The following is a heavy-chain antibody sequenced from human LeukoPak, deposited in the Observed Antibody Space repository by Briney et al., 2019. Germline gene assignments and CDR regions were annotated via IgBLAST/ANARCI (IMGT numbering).Heavy chain of an antibody. Sequence: PGGSLRLSCSASGFTFSDYNMNWVRQAPGKGREGVSYITDSGNTIHYADSVKGRFTISRDNAKNSLYLQMNSLRAEDTAVYYCARSIGLTGGGVDVWGQGTTVTVSS. CDR3: ARSIGLTGGGVDV. CDR1: GFTFSDYN. V-gene: IGHV3-11*01. J-gene: IGHJ6*02. D-gene: IGHD3-9*01. CDR2: ITDSGNTI.